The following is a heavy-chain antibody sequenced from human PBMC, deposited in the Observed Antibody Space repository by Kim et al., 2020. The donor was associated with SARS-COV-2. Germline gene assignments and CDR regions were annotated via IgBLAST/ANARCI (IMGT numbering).Heavy chain of an antibody. CDR3: ARGRGYSYGYTDY. V-gene: IGHV3-33*01. D-gene: IGHD5-18*01. Sequence: YPDSVKGRFTISRDNSKNTLYLHMNSLRVEDTAVYYCARGRGYSYGYTDYWGQGTLVTVSS. J-gene: IGHJ4*02.